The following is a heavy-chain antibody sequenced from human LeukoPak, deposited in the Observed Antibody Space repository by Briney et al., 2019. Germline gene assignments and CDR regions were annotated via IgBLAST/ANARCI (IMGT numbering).Heavy chain of an antibody. CDR1: GFTVSSNY. V-gene: IGHV3-21*01. Sequence: GGSLRLSCAASGFTVSSNYMSWVRQAPGKGLEWVSSISSSSSYIYYADSVKGRFTISRDNAKNSLYLQMNSLRAEDTAVYYCARDRRGNDYWGQGTLVTVSS. CDR2: ISSSSSYI. D-gene: IGHD3-10*01. J-gene: IGHJ4*02. CDR3: ARDRRGNDY.